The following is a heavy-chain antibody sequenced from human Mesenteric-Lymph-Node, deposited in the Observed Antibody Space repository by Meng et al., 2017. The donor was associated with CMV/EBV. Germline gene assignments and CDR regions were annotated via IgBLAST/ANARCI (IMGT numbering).Heavy chain of an antibody. D-gene: IGHD1-7*01. J-gene: IGHJ4*02. Sequence: CAASAFTFSIYPMAWVRLAPGKGLELVSSIICIGDSTYYADSFRGRFTISRDNSKNALYLEMNSLRAEDTAIYYCATDLTGTGWRFDYWGQGTLVTVSS. CDR2: IICIGDST. V-gene: IGHV3-23*01. CDR3: ATDLTGTGWRFDY. CDR1: AFTFSIYP.